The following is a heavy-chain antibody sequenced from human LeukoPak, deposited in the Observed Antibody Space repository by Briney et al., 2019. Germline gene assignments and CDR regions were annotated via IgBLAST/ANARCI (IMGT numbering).Heavy chain of an antibody. J-gene: IGHJ4*02. CDR2: TYYRSKWNN. CDR1: GDSVASNSAA. Sequence: TSQTLSLTCAISGDSVASNSAAWNWIRQSPSRGLEWLGRTYYRSKWNNDYAVSVKSRITINPDKSKNQFSLQLKSVTPEDTAVYYCARKHSGSYETGGDYWGQGTLVTVSS. V-gene: IGHV6-1*01. D-gene: IGHD1-26*01. CDR3: ARKHSGSYETGGDY.